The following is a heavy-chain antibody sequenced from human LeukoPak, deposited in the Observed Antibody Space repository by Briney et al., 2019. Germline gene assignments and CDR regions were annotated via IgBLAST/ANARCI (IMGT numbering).Heavy chain of an antibody. CDR2: INAHNGNT. D-gene: IGHD3-10*02. V-gene: IGHV1-18*01. CDR1: GYTFTRYG. CDR3: SREYVGWARGQNAFDI. J-gene: IGHJ3*02. Sequence: ASLKVSCKAAGYTFTRYGISWVRQAPGQGLDCMGWINAHNGNTPYAQKLQGRAAMTTDTSLSTAYIELRRLSYDDTHVYYFSREYVGWARGQNAFDIWGQGKMVTVSS.